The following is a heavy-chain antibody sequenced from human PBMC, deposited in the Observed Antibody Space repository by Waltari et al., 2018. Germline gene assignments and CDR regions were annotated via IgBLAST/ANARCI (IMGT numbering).Heavy chain of an antibody. D-gene: IGHD3-3*01. CDR1: GGSISSYY. J-gene: IGHJ4*02. V-gene: IGHV4-59*01. CDR3: ASQTYYDFWSGYFYFDY. CDR2: IYYSGST. Sequence: QVQLQESGPGLVKPSETLSLTCTVSGGSISSYYWSWIRQPPGKGLEWIGYIYYSGSTNYNPSLKSRVTISVDTSKNQFSPKLSSVTAADTAVYYCASQTYYDFWSGYFYFDYWGQGTLVTVSS.